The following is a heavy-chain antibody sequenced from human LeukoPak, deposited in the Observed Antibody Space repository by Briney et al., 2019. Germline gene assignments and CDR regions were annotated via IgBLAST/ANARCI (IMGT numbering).Heavy chain of an antibody. CDR1: GYTFTSYD. CDR3: ARGRSGLTAYYFDY. V-gene: IGHV1-8*01. J-gene: IGHJ4*02. Sequence: WASVKVSCKASGYTFTSYDINWVRQATGQGLEWMGWMNPNSGNTGYAQKFQGRVTMARNTSISTAYMELSSLRSEDTAVYYCARGRSGLTAYYFDYWGQGTLVTVSS. D-gene: IGHD2-15*01. CDR2: MNPNSGNT.